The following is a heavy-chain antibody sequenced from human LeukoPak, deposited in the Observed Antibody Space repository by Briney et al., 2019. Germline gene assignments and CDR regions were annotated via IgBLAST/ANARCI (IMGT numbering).Heavy chain of an antibody. V-gene: IGHV4-34*01. CDR3: ASPGSSGTEDY. D-gene: IGHD6-13*01. J-gene: IGHJ4*02. CDR1: GGSFSGYY. Sequence: PSETLSLTCAVYGGSFSGYYWSWIRQPPGKGLEWIGEINHSGSTNYNPSLKSRVTISVDTSKNQFSLKLSSVTAADTAVFYCASPGSSGTEDYWGQGTLVTVSS. CDR2: INHSGST.